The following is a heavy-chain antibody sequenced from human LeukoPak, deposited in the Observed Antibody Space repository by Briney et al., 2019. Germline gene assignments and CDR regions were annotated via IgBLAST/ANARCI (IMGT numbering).Heavy chain of an antibody. CDR3: ARGSGWLDY. CDR1: GFTVSNTF. Sequence: PGGSLRLSCAASGFTVSNTFMSWVRQAPGKGLEWVSVIYTIGTTYYADSVKDRFTISRDNSKNTLYLQMNSLRAEDTAVYYCARGSGWLDYWGQGTLVTVSS. J-gene: IGHJ4*02. CDR2: IYTIGTT. D-gene: IGHD6-19*01. V-gene: IGHV3-53*01.